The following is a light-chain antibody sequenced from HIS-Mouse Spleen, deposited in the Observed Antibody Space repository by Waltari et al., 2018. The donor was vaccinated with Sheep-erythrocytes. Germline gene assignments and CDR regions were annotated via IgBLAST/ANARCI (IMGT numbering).Light chain of an antibody. Sequence: SYELTQPPSVSVSPGQTARTTCSGAALPKHSAYWYQQKSGQAPVLVIYEDSKRPSGIPERFSGSTSGTMATLTISGAQVEDEADYYCYSTDSSGNHWVFGGGTKLTVL. V-gene: IGLV3-10*01. CDR3: YSTDSSGNHWV. J-gene: IGLJ3*02. CDR1: ALPKHS. CDR2: EDS.